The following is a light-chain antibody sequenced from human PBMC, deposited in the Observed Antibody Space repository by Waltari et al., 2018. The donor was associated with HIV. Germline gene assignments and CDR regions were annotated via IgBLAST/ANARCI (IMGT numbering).Light chain of an antibody. CDR1: SSDVGGYNF. J-gene: IGLJ1*01. Sequence: QSALTQPASVSGSPGQSITISCTGTSSDVGGYNFVSWYQQYPGKAPKLMIYEVSNRPSGVSGRFSGSKSANTASLTISGLRAEDEADYYCISYTTSSTPYVLGTGTTVTVL. CDR3: ISYTTSSTPYV. V-gene: IGLV2-14*01. CDR2: EVS.